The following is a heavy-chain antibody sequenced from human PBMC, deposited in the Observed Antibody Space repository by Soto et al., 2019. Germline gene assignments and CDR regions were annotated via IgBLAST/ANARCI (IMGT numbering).Heavy chain of an antibody. V-gene: IGHV4-30-4*01. CDR1: GGSISSGDYY. CDR2: IYYSGST. J-gene: IGHJ4*02. CDR3: ARECYYDSSGYSTEACDY. Sequence: QVQLQESGPGLVKPSQTLSLTCTVSGGSISSGDYYWSWIRQPPGKGLEWIGYIYYSGSTYYNPSLKSRVTISVDTSKHQFSLKLSSVTAADTAVYYCARECYYDSSGYSTEACDYWGQGTLVTVSS. D-gene: IGHD3-22*01.